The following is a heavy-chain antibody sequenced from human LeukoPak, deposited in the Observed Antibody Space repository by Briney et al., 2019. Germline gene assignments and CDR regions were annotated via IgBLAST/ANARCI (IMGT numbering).Heavy chain of an antibody. CDR3: ARVGTYGSGSYLSWLDY. D-gene: IGHD3-10*01. CDR2: FYYSGST. J-gene: IGHJ4*02. Sequence: KTSETLSLTCTVSGGSISSYYWSWIRQPPGKGLGWIGYFYYSGSTNYNPSLKSRVTISVDTSKNQFSLKLSSVTAADTAVYYCARVGTYGSGSYLSWLDYWGQGTLVTVSS. CDR1: GGSISSYY. V-gene: IGHV4-59*01.